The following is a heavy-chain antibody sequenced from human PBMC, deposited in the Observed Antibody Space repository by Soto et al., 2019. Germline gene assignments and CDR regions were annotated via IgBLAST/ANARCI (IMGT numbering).Heavy chain of an antibody. CDR2: IYSGGST. CDR3: ASVVEQKLPYYYVMDV. Sequence: EVQLVESGGGLIQPGGSLRLSCAASGFTVSNNYMTWVRQAPGKGLEWVSIIYSGGSTSYTDSVKGRFTISRANSKNTVYLQMNSLRAEDTAMYYCASVVEQKLPYYYVMDVWGQGTTGT. V-gene: IGHV3-53*01. CDR1: GFTVSNNY. J-gene: IGHJ6*02. D-gene: IGHD6-13*01.